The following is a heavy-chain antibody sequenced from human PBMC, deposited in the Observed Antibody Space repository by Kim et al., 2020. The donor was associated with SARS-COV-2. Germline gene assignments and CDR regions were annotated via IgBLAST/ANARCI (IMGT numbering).Heavy chain of an antibody. D-gene: IGHD6-13*01. J-gene: IGHJ6*02. V-gene: IGHV3-13*01. CDR2: IGAGGDT. Sequence: GGSLRLSCAASGFTFSTCDMHWVRQVAGKGLEWVSTIGAGGDTYYPGSVKGRFTISRDNAKNSLYLQMNSLRAGDTAVYYCTRVPKGPAAPENHGLDVWGQGTTVTVFS. CDR1: GFTFSTCD. CDR3: TRVPKGPAAPENHGLDV.